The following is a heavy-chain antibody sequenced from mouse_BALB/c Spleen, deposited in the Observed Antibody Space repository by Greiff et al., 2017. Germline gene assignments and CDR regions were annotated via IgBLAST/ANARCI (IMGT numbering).Heavy chain of an antibody. CDR2: IDPANGNT. Sequence: EVKLMESGAELVKPGASVKLSCTASGFNIKDTYMHWVKQRPEQGLEWIGRIDPANGNTKYDPKFQGKATITADTSSNTAYLQLSSLTSEDTAVYYCARSGDTLGLAMDYWGQGTSVTVSS. V-gene: IGHV14-3*02. J-gene: IGHJ4*01. CDR1: GFNIKDTY. D-gene: IGHD4-1*01. CDR3: ARSGDTLGLAMDY.